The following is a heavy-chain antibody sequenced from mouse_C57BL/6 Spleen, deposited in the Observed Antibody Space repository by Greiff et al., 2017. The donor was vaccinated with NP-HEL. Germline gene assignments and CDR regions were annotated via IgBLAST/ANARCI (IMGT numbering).Heavy chain of an antibody. CDR1: GYSFTGYF. J-gene: IGHJ1*03. CDR2: INPYNGDT. Sequence: DVKLQESGPELVKPGDSVKISCKASGYSFTGYFMNWVMQSHGKSLEWIGRINPYNGDTFYNQKFKGKATLTVDKSSSTAHMELRSLTSEDSAVYYCARDYYGSSHWYFDVWGTGTTVTVSS. CDR3: ARDYYGSSHWYFDV. V-gene: IGHV1-20*01. D-gene: IGHD1-1*01.